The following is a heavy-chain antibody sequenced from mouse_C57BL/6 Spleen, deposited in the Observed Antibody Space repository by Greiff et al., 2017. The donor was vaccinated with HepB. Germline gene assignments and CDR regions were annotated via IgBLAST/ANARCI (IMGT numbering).Heavy chain of an antibody. CDR3: VRHGNSNRFDY. D-gene: IGHD2-5*01. Sequence: EVQLVESGGGLVQPKGSLKLSCAASGFSFNTYAMNWVRQAPGKGLEWVARIRSKSNNYATYYADSVKDRFTISRDDSESMLYLQMNNLKTEDTAMYYCVRHGNSNRFDYWGQGTTLTVSS. CDR1: GFSFNTYA. CDR2: IRSKSNNYAT. J-gene: IGHJ2*01. V-gene: IGHV10-1*01.